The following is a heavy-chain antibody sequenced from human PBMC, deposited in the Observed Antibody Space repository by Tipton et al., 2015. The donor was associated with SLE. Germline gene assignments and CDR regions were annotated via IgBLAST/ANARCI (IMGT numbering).Heavy chain of an antibody. D-gene: IGHD6-19*01. Sequence: TLSLTCTVSGGSINSRDYYWSWIRQPPGKGLEWIGFIYYSGNTYYNPSLKSRVTISLDTSKNQFSLKLSSVTAADTAVYYCARGRVAGTIFFDYWGQGTLVTVSS. CDR2: IYYSGNT. V-gene: IGHV4-30-4*01. J-gene: IGHJ4*02. CDR3: ARGRVAGTIFFDY. CDR1: GGSINSRDYY.